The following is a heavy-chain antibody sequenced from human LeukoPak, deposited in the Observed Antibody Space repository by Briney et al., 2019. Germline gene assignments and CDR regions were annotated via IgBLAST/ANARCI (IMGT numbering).Heavy chain of an antibody. CDR1: GFTFNDYA. J-gene: IGHJ4*02. Sequence: PGGSLRLSRVVSGFTFNDYAMSWVRQAPEKGLDWVSVISGSAHKIRYADSVKGRFTISRDNSENTVYLQMNNLRAEDTALYYCAGRPTGYSSGYVYWGQGALVTVSS. CDR2: ISGSAHKI. D-gene: IGHD5-18*01. V-gene: IGHV3-23*01. CDR3: AGRPTGYSSGYVY.